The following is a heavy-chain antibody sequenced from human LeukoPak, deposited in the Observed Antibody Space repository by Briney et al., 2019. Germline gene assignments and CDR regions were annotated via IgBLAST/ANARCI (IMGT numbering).Heavy chain of an antibody. CDR1: GGSISSSNW. Sequence: PSGTLSLTCAVSGGSISSSNWWNWVRQTPGKGLEWIGYIYYSGSTNYNPSLKSRVTISVDTSKNQFSLKLSSVTAADTAVYYCARAFGYWFDPWGQGTLVTVSS. CDR3: ARAFGYWFDP. V-gene: IGHV4-4*02. D-gene: IGHD3-10*01. CDR2: IYYSGST. J-gene: IGHJ5*02.